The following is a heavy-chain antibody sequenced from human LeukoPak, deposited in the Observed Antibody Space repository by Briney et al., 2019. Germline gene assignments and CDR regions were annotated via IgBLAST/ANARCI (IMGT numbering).Heavy chain of an antibody. CDR3: ARGATAGYYYYYMDV. CDR1: GGTFSSYA. CDR2: IIPIFGTA. Sequence: SVKVSCKASGGTFSSYAISWVRQAPGQGLEWMGGIIPIFGTANYAQKFQGRVTITTDESTSTAYMELSSLRSEDMAVYYCARGATAGYYYYYMDVWGKGTTVTVSS. V-gene: IGHV1-69*05. J-gene: IGHJ6*03. D-gene: IGHD5-24*01.